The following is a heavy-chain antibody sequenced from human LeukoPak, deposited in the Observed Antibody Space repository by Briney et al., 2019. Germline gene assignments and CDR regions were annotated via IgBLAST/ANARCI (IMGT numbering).Heavy chain of an antibody. CDR1: GFTFSSYS. Sequence: PGGSLRLSCAASGFTFSSYSMNWVRQAPGKGLEWVSSISSSSSYIYYADSVKGRFTISRDNAKNSLYLQMNSLRAEDTAVYYCARLASSGWYPYYYYGMDVWGQGTTVTVSS. J-gene: IGHJ6*02. D-gene: IGHD6-19*01. CDR2: ISSSSSYI. V-gene: IGHV3-21*01. CDR3: ARLASSGWYPYYYYGMDV.